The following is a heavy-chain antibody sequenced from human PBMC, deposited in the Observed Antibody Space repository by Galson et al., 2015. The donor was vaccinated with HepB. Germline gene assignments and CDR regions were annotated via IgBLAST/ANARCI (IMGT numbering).Heavy chain of an antibody. J-gene: IGHJ2*01. CDR2: IYPGDSDT. CDR3: ARPGYSSGPTTRNNWYFDL. Sequence: QSGAEVKKPGESLKISCKGSGYSFTSYWIGWVRQMPGKGLEWMGIIYPGDSDTRYSPSFQGQVTISADKSISTAYLQWSSLKASDTAMYYCARPGYSSGPTTRNNWYFDLWGRGTLVTVSS. V-gene: IGHV5-51*01. D-gene: IGHD6-19*01. CDR1: GYSFTSYW.